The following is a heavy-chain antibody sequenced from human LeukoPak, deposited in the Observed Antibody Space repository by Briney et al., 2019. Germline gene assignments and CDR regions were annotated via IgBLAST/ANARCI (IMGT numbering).Heavy chain of an antibody. Sequence: GGSLRLSCAASGFTFSSYGMHWVRQAPGRGLEWVAVIWYDGSNKYYADSAKGRFTISRDNSKNTLYLQMNSLRPEDTAVYYCAKGLRLGYCSGGSCYYGMDVWGQGTTVTVSS. CDR1: GFTFSSYG. J-gene: IGHJ6*02. D-gene: IGHD2-15*01. V-gene: IGHV3-30*02. CDR3: AKGLRLGYCSGGSCYYGMDV. CDR2: IWYDGSNK.